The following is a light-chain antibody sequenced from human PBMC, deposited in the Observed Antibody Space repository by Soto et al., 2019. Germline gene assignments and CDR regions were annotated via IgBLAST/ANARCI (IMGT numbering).Light chain of an antibody. CDR1: QGISGW. CDR2: ATS. Sequence: MQMTQSPSSVSASVGDRVTITCRASQGISGWLAWYQQKPGKAAKLLIYATSTLQSGVPPRFSGSASGTDFTLTISSLQPEDFATYYCLQSNNFPPLTFGGGTKVEIK. J-gene: IGKJ4*01. CDR3: LQSNNFPPLT. V-gene: IGKV1-12*01.